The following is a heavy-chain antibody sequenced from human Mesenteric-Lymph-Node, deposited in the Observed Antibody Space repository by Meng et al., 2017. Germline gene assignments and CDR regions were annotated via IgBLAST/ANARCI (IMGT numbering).Heavy chain of an antibody. V-gene: IGHV4-4*02. Sequence: QAQQQASVPGLVRPSGTLYITCNVPGVPIISTNWWSWVRQPPGKGLEWIGEIYYTGSINYSPSLESRITISVDTSKNQFSLKLSSVTAADTAVNYCARSDTITRREWRPGTLVTVSS. CDR1: GVPIISTNW. CDR3: ARSDTITRRE. J-gene: IGHJ4*02. CDR2: IYYTGSI. D-gene: IGHD5-12*01.